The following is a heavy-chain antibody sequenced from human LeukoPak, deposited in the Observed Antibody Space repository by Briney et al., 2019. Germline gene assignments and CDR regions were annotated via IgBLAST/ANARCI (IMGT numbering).Heavy chain of an antibody. CDR3: ARDRAAADLDY. Sequence: GGSLRLSCAASGFTFSRYGMHWVRQAPGKGLEWVAVLWYDGSNKDYADSVKGRFTISRDNSKNTLYLQMNSLRAEDTAVYYCARDRAAADLDYWGQGTLVTVSS. D-gene: IGHD6-13*01. CDR1: GFTFSRYG. J-gene: IGHJ4*02. V-gene: IGHV3-33*01. CDR2: LWYDGSNK.